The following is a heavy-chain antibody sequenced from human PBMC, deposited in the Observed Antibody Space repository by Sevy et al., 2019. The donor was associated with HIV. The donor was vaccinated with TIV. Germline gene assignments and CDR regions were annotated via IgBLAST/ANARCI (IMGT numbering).Heavy chain of an antibody. Sequence: GGSLRLSCAASGLTFTNAWMGWVRQAPGKGLEWVGRIRSNTDGGTTDYAAPLKGRFTISRDDSKNTLYLNMNILKSADTAVYDCTTDREYGDYKGGFDYWGRGTLVTVSS. D-gene: IGHD4-17*01. CDR1: GLTFTNAW. CDR3: TTDREYGDYKGGFDY. J-gene: IGHJ4*02. V-gene: IGHV3-15*01. CDR2: IRSNTDGGTT.